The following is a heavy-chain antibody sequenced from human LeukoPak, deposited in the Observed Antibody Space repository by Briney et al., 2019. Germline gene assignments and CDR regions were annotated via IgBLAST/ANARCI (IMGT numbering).Heavy chain of an antibody. V-gene: IGHV3-30*02. J-gene: IGHJ4*02. CDR3: SKDRGVFGVAYSLDY. Sequence: PGGPLRLSCAASGFRFSSYGMHWVRQAPGKGLEWVAYIRYDGINEYYADSVKGRFTISRDLSKNTLFLQINSLRPEDTAVYYCSKDRGVFGVAYSLDYWGQGTLVTVSS. CDR1: GFRFSSYG. CDR2: IRYDGINE. D-gene: IGHD3-3*01.